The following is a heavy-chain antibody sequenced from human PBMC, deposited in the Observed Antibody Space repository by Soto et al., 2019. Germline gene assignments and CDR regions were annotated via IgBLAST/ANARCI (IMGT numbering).Heavy chain of an antibody. V-gene: IGHV4-31*03. CDR1: GGSISSGGYY. D-gene: IGHD3-9*01. CDR2: IYYSGST. J-gene: IGHJ4*02. CDR3: ARDQEGYFVG. Sequence: SETLSLTCTVSGGSISSGGYYWSWIRQHPGKGLEWIGYIYYSGSTYYNPSFKSRVTISVDTSKNQFSLKLSSVTAADTAVYYCARDQEGYFVGWGQGTLVTVSS.